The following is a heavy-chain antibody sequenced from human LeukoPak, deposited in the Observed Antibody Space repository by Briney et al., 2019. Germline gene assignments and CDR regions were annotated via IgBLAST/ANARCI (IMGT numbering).Heavy chain of an antibody. CDR1: GGSFSGYY. CDR3: ARRISATDDWFDP. D-gene: IGHD6-13*01. V-gene: IGHV4-34*01. CDR2: INHSRST. Sequence: SETLSLTCAVYGGSFSGYYWSWIRQPPGKGLEWIGEINHSRSTKYNPSLKSRVTISVDTSKNQFSLKLTSVTAADTAMYYCARRISATDDWFDPWGQGTLVTVSS. J-gene: IGHJ5*02.